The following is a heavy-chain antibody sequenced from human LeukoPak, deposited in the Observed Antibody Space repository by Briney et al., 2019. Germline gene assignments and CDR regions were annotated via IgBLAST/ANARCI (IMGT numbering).Heavy chain of an antibody. D-gene: IGHD3-3*01. CDR2: IKSDGSST. CDR1: GFTFSSYL. V-gene: IGHV3-74*01. CDR3: ARDRDFRIDY. Sequence: GGSLRLPCAASGFTFSSYLMFWVRQAPGKGLVWVSRIKSDGSSTNYADSVKGRFTISRDNAKNTLYLQMNSLRAEDTAVYYCARDRDFRIDYWGQGTLVTVSS. J-gene: IGHJ4*02.